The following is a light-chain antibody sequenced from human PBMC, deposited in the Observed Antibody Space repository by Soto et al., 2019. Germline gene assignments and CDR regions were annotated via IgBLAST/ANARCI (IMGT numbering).Light chain of an antibody. Sequence: EIVLTQSPGTLSLSPGERVTLSCRASQSVTSSNLAWYQQKPGQAPSLLISGASTWATGIPDRFIGSGSGTDFTLTISRLEPEDFAVYYCQQYDTSPLTFGGGTKVEI. J-gene: IGKJ4*01. CDR3: QQYDTSPLT. CDR2: GAS. V-gene: IGKV3-20*01. CDR1: QSVTSSN.